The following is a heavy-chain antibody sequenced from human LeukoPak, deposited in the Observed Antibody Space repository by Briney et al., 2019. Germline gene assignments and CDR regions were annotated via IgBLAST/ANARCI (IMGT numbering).Heavy chain of an antibody. D-gene: IGHD2-15*01. CDR1: EFNLSSYR. CDR3: ARYLVVVSAVLDAYDI. CDR2: MKEDESEK. V-gene: IGHV3-7*01. J-gene: IGHJ3*02. Sequence: PGGSLRLSCAASEFNLSSYRMTWVRQAPGKGLEWVATMKEDESEKYYMDSVKGRFTISRDNAKNSLFLQMDSLRAEDTAVYYCARYLVVVSAVLDAYDIWGQGTMVTVSA.